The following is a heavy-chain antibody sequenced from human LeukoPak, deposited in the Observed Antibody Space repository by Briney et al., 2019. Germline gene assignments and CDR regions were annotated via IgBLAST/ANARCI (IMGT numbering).Heavy chain of an antibody. D-gene: IGHD1-14*01. J-gene: IGHJ5*02. CDR1: GGSVSSGGYS. Sequence: PSQTLSLTCAASGGSVSSGGYSWSWIRQAPGKGLEWIGYIYQSGSTYYNPSLKSRVTISIDRSKNQFSLKLNSVTAADTAVYYCARDKTAGWFDPWGQGTLVTVSS. CDR2: IYQSGST. CDR3: ARDKTAGWFDP. V-gene: IGHV4-30-2*01.